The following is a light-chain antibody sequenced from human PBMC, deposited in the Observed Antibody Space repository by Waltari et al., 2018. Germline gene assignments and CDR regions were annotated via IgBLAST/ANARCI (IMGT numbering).Light chain of an antibody. J-gene: IGKJ4*01. CDR1: HGISNY. Sequence: IQLTQSPSSLSASVGYRVTITCRASHGISNYLSRYQQKPGSAPKLLIYSAPTLQSGVPSRFSGSGSGTDFTLTISSLQPEDFATFYCQQLNSYPLTFGGGTKVEIK. V-gene: IGKV1-9*01. CDR2: SAP. CDR3: QQLNSYPLT.